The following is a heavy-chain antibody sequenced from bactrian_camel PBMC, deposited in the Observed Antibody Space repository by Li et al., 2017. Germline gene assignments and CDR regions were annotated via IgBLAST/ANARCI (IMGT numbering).Heavy chain of an antibody. Sequence: HVQLVESGGGSVQAGGSLRLSCAASGITDSYNCVGWFRQVPGKEREAVAGLYRGGGGPHYADSVAGRFTISQDSAKNTVYLQMNSLKPDDTAMYYCAARGPYCYTKLSVADFTYWGQGTQVTVS. V-gene: IGHV3-3*01. CDR3: AARGPYCYTKLSVADFTY. CDR1: GITDSYNC. D-gene: IGHD2*01. J-gene: IGHJ6*01. CDR2: LYRGGGGP.